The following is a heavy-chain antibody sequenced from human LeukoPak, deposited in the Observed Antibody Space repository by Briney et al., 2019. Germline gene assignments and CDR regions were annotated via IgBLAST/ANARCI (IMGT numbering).Heavy chain of an antibody. CDR1: GGSFSGYY. CDR2: INHSGST. Sequence: SETLSLTCAVYGGSFSGYYWSWIRQPPGKGLEWIGEINHSGSTNYNPSLKSRVTISVDTSKNQVSLKLSSVTAADTAVYYCARHGRGVADPWGQGTLVTVSS. J-gene: IGHJ5*02. D-gene: IGHD6-13*01. V-gene: IGHV4-34*01. CDR3: ARHGRGVADP.